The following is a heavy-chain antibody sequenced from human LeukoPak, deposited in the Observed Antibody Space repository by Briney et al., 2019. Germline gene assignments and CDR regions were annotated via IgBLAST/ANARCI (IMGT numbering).Heavy chain of an antibody. J-gene: IGHJ5*02. CDR3: ARFNFLLYRSSHNWFDP. CDR1: GGSISSYY. CDR2: IYHSGST. Sequence: SETLSLTCTVSGGSISSYYWSWIRQPPGKGLEWIGYIYHSGSTKYNPSLKSRVTISVDTSKKQFSLKLSSVTAADTAVYYCARFNFLLYRSSHNWFDPWGQGILVTVSS. D-gene: IGHD6-13*01. V-gene: IGHV4-59*01.